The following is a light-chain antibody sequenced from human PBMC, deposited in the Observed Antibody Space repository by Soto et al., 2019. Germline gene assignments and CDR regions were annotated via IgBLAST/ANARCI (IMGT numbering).Light chain of an antibody. Sequence: DIVMTQSPDSLAVSLGERATINCKSSQXXLYNSNNKNYLAWYQQKPGQPPKLLIYWASTRESGVPDRFSGSGSGTDFTLTISNLQAEDVAVYYCQQYYSTPLTFGQGTKVEIK. CDR1: QXXLYNSNNKNY. V-gene: IGKV4-1*01. J-gene: IGKJ1*01. CDR2: WAS. CDR3: QQYYSTPLT.